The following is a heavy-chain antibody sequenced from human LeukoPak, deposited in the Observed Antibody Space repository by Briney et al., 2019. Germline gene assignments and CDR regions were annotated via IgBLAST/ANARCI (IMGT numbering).Heavy chain of an antibody. CDR3: ARDPSSYDILTGYHVYNWFDP. CDR2: IHTSGST. V-gene: IGHV4-61*02. Sequence: SETLSLTCTVSGGSISSGSYYWSWIRQPAGKGLEWIGRIHTSGSTNYNPSLKSRVTISVDTSKNQFSLKLSSVTAADTAVYYCARDPSSYDILTGYHVYNWFDPWGQGTLVTVSS. D-gene: IGHD3-9*01. J-gene: IGHJ5*02. CDR1: GGSISSGSYY.